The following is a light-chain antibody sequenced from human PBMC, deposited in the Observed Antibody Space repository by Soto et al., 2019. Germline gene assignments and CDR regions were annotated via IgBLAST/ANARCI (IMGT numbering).Light chain of an antibody. V-gene: IGLV2-14*01. CDR2: DVT. CDR1: SSDLGVYNY. J-gene: IGLJ1*01. Sequence: QSALTQPASVSGSPGQSITISGTGTSSDLGVYNYVSWYQQHPGRPPKLMIYDVTNRPSGVSIRFSGSKSGNTASLTISGLQAEDEADYYCSSYTIGSPSYVFGTATKLTVL. CDR3: SSYTIGSPSYV.